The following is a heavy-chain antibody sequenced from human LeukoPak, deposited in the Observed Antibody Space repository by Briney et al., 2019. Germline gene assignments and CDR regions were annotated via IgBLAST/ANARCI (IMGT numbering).Heavy chain of an antibody. CDR2: ISGSGGST. CDR1: GFTFSSYA. CDR3: ARDLCEGCGGDRAYYYYMDV. Sequence: PGGSLRLSCAASGFTFSSYAMSWVRQAPGKGLEWVSAISGSGGSTYYADSVKGRFTISRDNTKNTLYLQMNSLRAEDTAVYYCARDLCEGCGGDRAYYYYMDVWGKGTTVTVSS. V-gene: IGHV3-23*01. D-gene: IGHD2-21*01. J-gene: IGHJ6*03.